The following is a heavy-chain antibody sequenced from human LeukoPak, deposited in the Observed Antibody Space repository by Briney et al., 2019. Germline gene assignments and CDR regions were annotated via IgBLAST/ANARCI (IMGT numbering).Heavy chain of an antibody. CDR3: ARGPAPAHYDILTGYAPYYFDY. CDR2: FYNSGRS. CDR1: DDSISDYY. J-gene: IGHJ4*02. V-gene: IGHV4-59*12. D-gene: IGHD3-9*01. Sequence: SETLSLTCTVSDDSISDYYRGWIRQPPGKGLEWIGYFYNSGRSTYNPSLKSRVTISVDTSKNQFSLKLSSVTAADTAVYYCARGPAPAHYDILTGYAPYYFDYWGQGTLVTVSS.